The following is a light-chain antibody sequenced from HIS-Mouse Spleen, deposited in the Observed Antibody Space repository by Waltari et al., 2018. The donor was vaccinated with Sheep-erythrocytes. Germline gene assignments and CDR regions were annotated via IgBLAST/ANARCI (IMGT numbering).Light chain of an antibody. CDR2: DAS. J-gene: IGKJ2*01. V-gene: IGKV3-11*01. CDR1: QSVSSH. Sequence: IVFTQSPATLSLSPGEGATLSCRTSQSVSSHLAWYQQKPGQAPRLLIYDASTRATGIPARFSGSGSGTDFTLTISSLEPEDFAVYYCQQRSNWYTFGQGTKLEIK. CDR3: QQRSNWYT.